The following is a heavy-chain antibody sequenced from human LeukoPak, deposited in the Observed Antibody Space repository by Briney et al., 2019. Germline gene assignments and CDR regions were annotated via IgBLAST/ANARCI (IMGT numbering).Heavy chain of an antibody. CDR1: GYSIRSDYC. J-gene: IGHJ3*02. V-gene: IGHV4-38-2*01. Sequence: PSETLSLKYAVSGYSIRSDYCWGWIRQSPGKGLEWIGTLYRSGTTYYNPSLKSRVSILVDASKNQFSLKLSSVTAADTAVYYCARHLAEHLEAAVANAFDIWGQGTMVTVSS. CDR3: ARHLAEHLEAAVANAFDI. D-gene: IGHD6-19*01. CDR2: LYRSGTT.